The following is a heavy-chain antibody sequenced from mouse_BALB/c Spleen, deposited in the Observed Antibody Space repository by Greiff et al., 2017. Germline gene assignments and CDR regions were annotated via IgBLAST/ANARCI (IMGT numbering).Heavy chain of an antibody. D-gene: IGHD1-1*01. CDR1: GFTFSSYT. CDR3: ARQDGSSFYFDY. Sequence: EVKLVESGGGLVQPGGSLKLSCAASGFTFSSYTMSWVRQTPEKRLEWVAYISNGGGSTYYPDTVKGRFTISRDNAKNTLYLQMSSLKSEDTAMYYCARQDGSSFYFDYWGQGTTLTVSS. J-gene: IGHJ2*01. CDR2: ISNGGGST. V-gene: IGHV5-12-2*01.